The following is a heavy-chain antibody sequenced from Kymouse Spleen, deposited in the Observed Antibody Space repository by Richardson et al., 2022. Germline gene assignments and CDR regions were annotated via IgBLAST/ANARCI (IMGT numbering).Heavy chain of an antibody. CDR1: GFTFSSYG. V-gene: IGHV3-30*18. Sequence: QVQLVESGGGVVQPGRSLRLSCAASGFTFSSYGMHWVRQAPGKGLEWVAVISYDGSNKYYADSVKGRFTISRDNSKNTLYLQMNSLRAEDTAVYYCAKDGHYYGSGSYFDYWGQGTLVTVSS. CDR2: ISYDGSNK. CDR3: AKDGHYYGSGSYFDY. D-gene: IGHD3-10*01. J-gene: IGHJ4*02.